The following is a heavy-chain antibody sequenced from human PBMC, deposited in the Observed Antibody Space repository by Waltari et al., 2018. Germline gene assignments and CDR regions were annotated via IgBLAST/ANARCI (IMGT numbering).Heavy chain of an antibody. J-gene: IGHJ5*02. Sequence: EVQLVQSGAEVKKPGESLKISCKGSGYSFTSYWIGWVRQMPGKGLEWLGISYPVASDTSYSPSFQGQVTISADKSISTAYLQWSSLKASDTAMYYCARHSKSGYDFSWFDPWGQGTLVTVSS. CDR2: SYPVASDT. V-gene: IGHV5-51*01. CDR1: GYSFTSYW. D-gene: IGHD5-12*01. CDR3: ARHSKSGYDFSWFDP.